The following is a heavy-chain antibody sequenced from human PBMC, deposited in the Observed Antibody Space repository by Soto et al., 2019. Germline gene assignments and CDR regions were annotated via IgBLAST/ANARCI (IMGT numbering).Heavy chain of an antibody. V-gene: IGHV3-30*18. CDR1: GFTFSNFG. CDR3: TKGSEAARQELDY. Sequence: QVQLVESGGGVVQPGRSLRLSCAASGFTFSNFGMHWGRQAPGKGLEWVAAISADGSDKYFSDSVKGRFTISRDNSKNTLFLQMNSLRVEDTAVYYRTKGSEAARQELDYWGQGTLVTVSS. CDR2: ISADGSDK. J-gene: IGHJ4*02. D-gene: IGHD3-3*01.